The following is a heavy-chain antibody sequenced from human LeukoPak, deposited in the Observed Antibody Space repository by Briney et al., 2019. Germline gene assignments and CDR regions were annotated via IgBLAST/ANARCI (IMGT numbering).Heavy chain of an antibody. CDR2: INPNSGGT. Sequence: ASVKVSCKASGYTFTSYGISWVRQAPGQGLEWMGWINPNSGGTNYAQKFQGRVTMTRDTSISTAYMELSRLRSDDTAVYYCARVATVTTIIWGQGTMVTVSS. J-gene: IGHJ3*02. CDR1: GYTFTSYG. CDR3: ARVATVTTII. V-gene: IGHV1-2*02. D-gene: IGHD4-17*01.